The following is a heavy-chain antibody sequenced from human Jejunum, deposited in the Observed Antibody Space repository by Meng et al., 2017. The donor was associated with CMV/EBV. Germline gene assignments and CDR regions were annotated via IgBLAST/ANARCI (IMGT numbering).Heavy chain of an antibody. D-gene: IGHD6-13*01. CDR3: TMPAAGTPPQYFQH. V-gene: IGHV3-30*02. Sequence: VDCVGAVVPTWGSLGLSGLSCGFTFSNYGMYWVRQAPAKGLEWVAYIRFDGGNKQYADSVKGRFTISRDNSKNTLYLQMNSLTFEDTAVYYCTMPAAGTPPQYFQHWGQGTLVTVSS. CDR1: GFTFSNYG. J-gene: IGHJ1*01. CDR2: IRFDGGNK.